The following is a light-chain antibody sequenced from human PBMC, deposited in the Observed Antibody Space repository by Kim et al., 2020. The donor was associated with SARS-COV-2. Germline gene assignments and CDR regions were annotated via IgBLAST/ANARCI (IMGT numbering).Light chain of an antibody. J-gene: IGKJ2*01. CDR3: LYYNNDPPT. Sequence: ACVGDRVTCSSRARHDISNYLGWIQLRPGKAPRSLILGAYTLQGGVPSRFSGSGSGTDFTLTISSLQPDDYGTYYCLYYNNDPPTFGQGTKVDIK. CDR2: GAY. V-gene: IGKV1-16*01. CDR1: HDISNY.